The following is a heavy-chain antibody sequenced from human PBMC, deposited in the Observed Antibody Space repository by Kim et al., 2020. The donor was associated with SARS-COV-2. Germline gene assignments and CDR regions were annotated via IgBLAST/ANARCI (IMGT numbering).Heavy chain of an antibody. V-gene: IGHV4-59*01. D-gene: IGHD1-26*01. Sequence: SETLSLTCTVSGGSISNYYWNWIRQPPGKGLEWIGYIHNSGSTNYNPSLKSRVTISVDTSKNQFSLNLSSVTAADTAVFYCAREVVGALDSWGQGTLVTVSS. CDR3: AREVVGALDS. CDR2: IHNSGST. CDR1: GGSISNYY. J-gene: IGHJ4*02.